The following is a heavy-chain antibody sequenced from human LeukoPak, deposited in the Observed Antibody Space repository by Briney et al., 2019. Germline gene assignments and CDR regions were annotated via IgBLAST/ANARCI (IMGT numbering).Heavy chain of an antibody. V-gene: IGHV3-23*01. D-gene: IGHD2-15*01. CDR1: GFTFSGYA. CDR3: AKDVGLLLGYYYYGMDV. J-gene: IGHJ6*02. CDR2: ISGSGGST. Sequence: PGGSLRLSCAASGFTFSGYAMSWVRQAPGKGLEWVSAISGSGGSTYYADSVKGRFTVSRDNSKNTLYLQMNSLRAEDTAVYYCAKDVGLLLGYYYYGMDVWGQGTTVTVSS.